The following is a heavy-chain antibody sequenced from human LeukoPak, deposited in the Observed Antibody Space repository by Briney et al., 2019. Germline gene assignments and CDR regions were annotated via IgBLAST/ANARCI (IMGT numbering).Heavy chain of an antibody. CDR3: AIMGDTFDI. Sequence: GASVKVSCKASGYTFAGYYMHWVRQAPGQGLEWMGSINPGSGDTNYAQNLQGRVTMTRDTSINTAYLDLSRLRSDDTAVYYCAIMGDTFDIWGQGTKVTVSS. CDR2: INPGSGDT. D-gene: IGHD2-8*01. V-gene: IGHV1-2*02. CDR1: GYTFAGYY. J-gene: IGHJ3*02.